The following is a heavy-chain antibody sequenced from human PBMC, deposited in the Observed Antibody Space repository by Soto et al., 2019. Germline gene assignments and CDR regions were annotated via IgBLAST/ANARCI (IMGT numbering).Heavy chain of an antibody. CDR3: ASGGFIRYGSGSYYPLDFDY. V-gene: IGHV3-48*02. CDR2: ISSSSTI. J-gene: IGHJ4*02. CDR1: GFTFSSYS. D-gene: IGHD3-10*01. Sequence: VGSLRLSGAASGFTFSSYSMNWVRQARGKGLEWVSYISSSSTIYYADSVKGRFTISRDNAKNSLYLQMNSLRDEDTAVYYCASGGFIRYGSGSYYPLDFDYWGQGTLVTVSS.